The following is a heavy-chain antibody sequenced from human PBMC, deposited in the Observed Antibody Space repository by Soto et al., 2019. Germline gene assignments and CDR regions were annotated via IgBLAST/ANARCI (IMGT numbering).Heavy chain of an antibody. CDR2: INPNSGGT. CDR3: ARDNSGSYYGYFKH. J-gene: IGHJ1*01. D-gene: IGHD1-26*01. Sequence: ASVKVSCKASGYTFTGYYMHWVRQAPGQGLEWMGWINPNSGGTNYAQKFQGWVTMTRDTSISTAYMELSRLRSDDTAVYYCARDNSGSYYGYFKHWGQGTLVTVSS. V-gene: IGHV1-2*04. CDR1: GYTFTGYY.